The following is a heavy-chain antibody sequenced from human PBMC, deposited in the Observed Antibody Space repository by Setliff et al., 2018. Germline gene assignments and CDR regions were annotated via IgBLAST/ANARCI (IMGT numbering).Heavy chain of an antibody. Sequence: PRASVKVSCKTSGFGFTTFGFSWVRQAPGQGLEWLGSISPYSGNTNYPQWLQDRVTMTIDTSATTVYMELQSLRSDDTAVYYCVRSSAPQVVLAADSDFWGQGTPVTVSS. CDR3: VRSSAPQVVLAADSDF. J-gene: IGHJ4*02. CDR2: ISPYSGNT. CDR1: GFGFTTFG. D-gene: IGHD6-19*01. V-gene: IGHV1-18*01.